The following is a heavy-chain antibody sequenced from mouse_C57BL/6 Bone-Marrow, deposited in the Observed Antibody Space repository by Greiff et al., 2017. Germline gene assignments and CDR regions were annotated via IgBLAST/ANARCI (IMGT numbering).Heavy chain of an antibody. Sequence: QVQLQQSGAELMKPGASVKLSCKATGYTFTGYWIEWVKQRPGHGLEWIGEILPGSGSTNYNEKFKGKATFTADTSSNTAYRQLSSLTTKDSAIYSCASPLYYDYGLWFAYWGQGTLVTVSA. J-gene: IGHJ3*01. CDR1: GYTFTGYW. CDR2: ILPGSGST. V-gene: IGHV1-9*01. D-gene: IGHD2-4*01. CDR3: ASPLYYDYGLWFAY.